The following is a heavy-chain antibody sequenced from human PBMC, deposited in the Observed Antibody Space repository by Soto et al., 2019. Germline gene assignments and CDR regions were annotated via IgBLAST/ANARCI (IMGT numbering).Heavy chain of an antibody. V-gene: IGHV1-46*01. J-gene: IGHJ4*02. CDR2: INPSGGYT. Sequence: GASVKVSCKASGYTFTSYYMNWVRQAPGQGLEWLGIINPSGGYTTYAQRFLGRVTMTSDTSTSTVHMELGSLRAEDTAVYYCAKGPYNWNDLPHPNDYWGQGTLVTVSS. D-gene: IGHD1-1*01. CDR1: GYTFTSYY. CDR3: AKGPYNWNDLPHPNDY.